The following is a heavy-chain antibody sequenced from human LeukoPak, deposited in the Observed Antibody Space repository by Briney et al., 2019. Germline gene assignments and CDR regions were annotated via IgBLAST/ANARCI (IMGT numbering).Heavy chain of an antibody. Sequence: GGSLRLSCAASGFTFSIYSMTWVRQAPGKGLEWVSSISSSSTYIYYADSVKGRFTISRDNSKNTLYLQMNSLRAEDTAVYYCARVQTTRSYYFDYWGQGTPVTVSS. CDR3: ARVQTTRSYYFDY. CDR2: ISSSSTYI. J-gene: IGHJ4*02. D-gene: IGHD1-7*01. V-gene: IGHV3-21*04. CDR1: GFTFSIYS.